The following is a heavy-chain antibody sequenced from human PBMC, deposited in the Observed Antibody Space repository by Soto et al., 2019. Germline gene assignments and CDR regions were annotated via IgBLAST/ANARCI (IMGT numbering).Heavy chain of an antibody. V-gene: IGHV3-33*01. CDR3: ARDRVDTAMVADY. CDR1: GFTFSSYG. J-gene: IGHJ4*02. Sequence: QVQLVESGGGVVQPGRSLRLSCAASGFTFSSYGMHWVRQAPGKGLEWVAVIWYDGSNKYYADSVKGRFTISRDNSKNTLYLQMTSLRAEDTAVYYCARDRVDTAMVADYWGQGTLVTVSS. D-gene: IGHD5-18*01. CDR2: IWYDGSNK.